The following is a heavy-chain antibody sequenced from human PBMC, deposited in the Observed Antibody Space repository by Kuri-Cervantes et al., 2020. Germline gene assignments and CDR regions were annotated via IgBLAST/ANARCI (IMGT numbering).Heavy chain of an antibody. D-gene: IGHD5-12*01. Sequence: ASMKVSCKASGYTFTSYDINWVRQATGQGLEWMGWMNPNSGNTGYAQKFQGRVTMTRDTSISTAYMELSRLRSDDTAVYYCATHYELVDIVATTGFDYWGQGTLVTVSS. V-gene: IGHV1-8*01. CDR3: ATHYELVDIVATTGFDY. CDR2: MNPNSGNT. CDR1: GYTFTSYD. J-gene: IGHJ4*02.